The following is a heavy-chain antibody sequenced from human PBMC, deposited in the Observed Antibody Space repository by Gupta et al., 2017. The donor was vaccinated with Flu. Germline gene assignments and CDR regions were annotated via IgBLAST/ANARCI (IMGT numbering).Heavy chain of an antibody. CDR2: VGAGGDRT. J-gene: IGHJ4*02. D-gene: IGHD6-13*01. CDR3: AKDRSGNPAIDY. V-gene: IGHV3-23*01. CDR1: GLPFCADA. Sequence: EVQLLESGGGVVQPGESLRLCCVVSGLPFCADAMIWVRQAPGKGLEWLSTVGAGGDRTYYADSVMGRFTISRDNSKNTIYLQMNSLRGDDTAVYYCAKDRSGNPAIDYWGQGALVTVSA.